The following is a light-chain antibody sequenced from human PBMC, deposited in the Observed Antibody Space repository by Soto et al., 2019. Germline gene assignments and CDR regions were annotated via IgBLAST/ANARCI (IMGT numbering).Light chain of an antibody. Sequence: DIRMTQSPSTLSASVGDRVTITCRASQSISSWLAWYQQKPGKAPKLLIYDVSSLESGVPSRFSGSGSGTEFTLTISSLQPDDCATYYCQQYNTCWTFGQGTKVDIK. V-gene: IGKV1-5*01. J-gene: IGKJ1*01. CDR2: DVS. CDR1: QSISSW. CDR3: QQYNTCWT.